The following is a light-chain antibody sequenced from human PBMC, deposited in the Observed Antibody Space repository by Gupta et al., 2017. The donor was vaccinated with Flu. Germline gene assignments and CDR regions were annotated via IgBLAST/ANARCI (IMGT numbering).Light chain of an antibody. CDR1: QSVSTD. J-gene: IGKJ4*01. CDR3: QQYENWPPIT. V-gene: IGKV3-15*01. Sequence: EIVMTQSPATLSVSPGERATLSCRASQSVSTDLAWYQQKPGQTPRLLIFGSSTRATGVPARFSGSGSGTEFTLTISSRQLEDFAVYYCQQYENWPPITFGGGTKVEIK. CDR2: GSS.